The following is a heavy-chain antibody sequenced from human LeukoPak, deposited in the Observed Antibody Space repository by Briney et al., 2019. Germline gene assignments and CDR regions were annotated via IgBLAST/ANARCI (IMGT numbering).Heavy chain of an antibody. Sequence: SETLSLTCAVYGGSFSGYYWSWIRQPPGKGLEWIGYIYYSGSTNYNPSLKSRVTISVDTSKNQFSLKLSSVTAADTAVYYCARGTVYDAPFDYWGQGTLVTVSS. J-gene: IGHJ4*02. CDR2: IYYSGST. CDR1: GGSFSGYY. CDR3: ARGTVYDAPFDY. D-gene: IGHD3-3*01. V-gene: IGHV4-59*01.